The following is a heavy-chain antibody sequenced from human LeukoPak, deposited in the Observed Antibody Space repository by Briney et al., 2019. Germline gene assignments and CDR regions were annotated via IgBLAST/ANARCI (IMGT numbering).Heavy chain of an antibody. CDR1: GGSISSSDW. J-gene: IGHJ4*02. V-gene: IGHV4-4*02. CDR3: ARDLTRSGWYGIIDY. CDR2: IYHSGTT. D-gene: IGHD6-19*01. Sequence: KSSETLSLTCAVSGGSISSSDWWSWVRQPPGKGLEWIGEIYHSGTTNYNPSLKSRVTISVDKSKNQFSLKLSSVTAADTAVYYCARDLTRSGWYGIIDYWGQGTLVTVSS.